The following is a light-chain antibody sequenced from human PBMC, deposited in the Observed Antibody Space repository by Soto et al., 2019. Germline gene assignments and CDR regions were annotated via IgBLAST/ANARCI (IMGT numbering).Light chain of an antibody. V-gene: IGLV1-40*01. CDR1: SSNIGAGYD. Sequence: QSVLTQPPSVSGAPGQRVTISCTGSSSNIGAGYDVHWYQQLPGTAPKLLIYGNSNRPSGVPDRFSGSKSGTSASLAITGLQDADEADYYCPSYDSSLSGWGFGGGKKLTVL. CDR2: GNS. J-gene: IGLJ3*02. CDR3: PSYDSSLSGWG.